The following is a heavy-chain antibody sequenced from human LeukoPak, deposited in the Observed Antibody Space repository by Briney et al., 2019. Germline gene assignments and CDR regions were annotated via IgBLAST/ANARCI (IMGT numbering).Heavy chain of an antibody. J-gene: IGHJ4*02. V-gene: IGHV1-69*05. CDR3: ARGREATYDY. CDR1: GGTFSSYA. Sequence: ASVKVSCKASGGTFSSYAISWVRQAPGQGLEWMGGIIPIFGTANYAQKFQGRVTITTDESTGTAYMELSSLRSEDTPVYYCARGREATYDYWGQGTLVTVSS. D-gene: IGHD1-26*01. CDR2: IIPIFGTA.